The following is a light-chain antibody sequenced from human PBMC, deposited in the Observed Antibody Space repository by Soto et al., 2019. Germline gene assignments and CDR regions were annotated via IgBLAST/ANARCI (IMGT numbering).Light chain of an antibody. V-gene: IGKV1-39*01. J-gene: IGKJ2*01. CDR3: QQSYSTPRT. CDR1: QSIRSY. Sequence: DIQMTQSPSSLSASVGDRVTITCRASQSIRSYLNWYQQKPGKAPNLLIFAASSLQSGVPSRFGGGGSGTEFTLTISSLQPEDFATYYCQQSYSTPRTFGQGTKLEIK. CDR2: AAS.